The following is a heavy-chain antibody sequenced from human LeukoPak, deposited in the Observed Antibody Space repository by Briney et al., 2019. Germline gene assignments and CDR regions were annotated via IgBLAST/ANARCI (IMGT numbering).Heavy chain of an antibody. CDR2: IRFDGSNP. Sequence: GGSLRLSCSASGFTFRTYGLRWVRQAPGKGLEWVAFIRFDGSNPYYADSVKGRFTISRDNSNNTLYLQMNTLRADDTAVYFFGKGYGQRHFDSWGQGTLVTVSS. V-gene: IGHV3-30*02. CDR1: GFTFRTYG. CDR3: GKGYGQRHFDS. D-gene: IGHD5-18*01. J-gene: IGHJ4*02.